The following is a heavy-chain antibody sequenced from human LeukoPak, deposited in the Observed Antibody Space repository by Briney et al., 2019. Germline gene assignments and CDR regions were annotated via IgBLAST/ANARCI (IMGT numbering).Heavy chain of an antibody. CDR2: ISNSAGNA. CDR3: AKDLHVRSSSTVTTGGVDS. J-gene: IGHJ4*02. D-gene: IGHD4-17*01. V-gene: IGHV3-23*01. CDR1: GFTFSSYA. Sequence: PGGSLRLSCVASGFTFSSYAMSWVRKTPGKGVEWVSVISNSAGNAYYADSVKGRFTISRDNSKNTLCLQMNSLRAEDTAVYYCAKDLHVRSSSTVTTGGVDSWGQGTLVTVSS.